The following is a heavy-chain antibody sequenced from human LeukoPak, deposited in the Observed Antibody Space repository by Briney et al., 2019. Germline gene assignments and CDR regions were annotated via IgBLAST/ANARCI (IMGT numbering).Heavy chain of an antibody. D-gene: IGHD6-13*01. Sequence: GGSLSLSCAASGFTFSSYAVTWVRQAPGKGLECVSGITGSGDTTFYADSVKGRFTISRDNSKNTLYLQMHSLRAEDTAVYYCVKDYSTIAAAANPLFDYWGQGAVVTVSS. CDR1: GFTFSSYA. CDR2: ITGSGDTT. V-gene: IGHV3-23*01. CDR3: VKDYSTIAAAANPLFDY. J-gene: IGHJ4*02.